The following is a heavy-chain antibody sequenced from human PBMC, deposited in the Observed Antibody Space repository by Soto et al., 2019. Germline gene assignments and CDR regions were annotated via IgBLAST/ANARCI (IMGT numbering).Heavy chain of an antibody. CDR2: IYPGNSET. CDR1: GYSFTSHW. V-gene: IGHV5-51*01. D-gene: IGHD3-22*01. J-gene: IGHJ6*02. Sequence: GESLNISCKGSGYSFTSHWIGWVRQMPGKGLEWMGIIYPGNSETRYGPSFQGRVTISADKSINIVYLQWSNLKASDTAMYYCANWGDDSRGYVYGMDVWGQGTTVTVSS. CDR3: ANWGDDSRGYVYGMDV.